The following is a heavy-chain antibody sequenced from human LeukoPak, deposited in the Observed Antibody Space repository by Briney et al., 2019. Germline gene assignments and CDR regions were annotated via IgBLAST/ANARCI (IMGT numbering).Heavy chain of an antibody. CDR2: MNPNSGDI. Sequence: ASVKLSCKASGYTFTASYIHWVRLAPGPGLEWMGWMNPNSGDIQYAQKFPGRVTMTRDTSISTAYMDLSRLGSDDTAVYYCARGGYNILTGSYRIRYYFDYWGQGTLVTVSS. CDR3: ARGGYNILTGSYRIRYYFDY. J-gene: IGHJ4*02. D-gene: IGHD3-9*01. CDR1: GYTFTASY. V-gene: IGHV1-2*02.